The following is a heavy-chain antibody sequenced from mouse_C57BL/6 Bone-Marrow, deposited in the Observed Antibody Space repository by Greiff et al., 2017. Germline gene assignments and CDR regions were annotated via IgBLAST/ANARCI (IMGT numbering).Heavy chain of an antibody. J-gene: IGHJ2*01. CDR2: INPSNGGT. CDR1: GYTFTSYW. D-gene: IGHD3-2*02. CDR3: ARHPPDSSGSPVDY. V-gene: IGHV1-53*01. Sequence: QVQLQQPGTELVKPGASVKLSCKASGYTFTSYWMHWVKQRPGPGLEWIGNINPSNGGTTYNEKFKSKATLTVDKSSSTAYMQLSSLTSEDSAVYYCARHPPDSSGSPVDYWGQGTTLTVSS.